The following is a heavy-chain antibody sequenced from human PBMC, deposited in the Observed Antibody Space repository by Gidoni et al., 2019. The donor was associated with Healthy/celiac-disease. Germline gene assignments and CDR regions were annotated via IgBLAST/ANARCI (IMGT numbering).Heavy chain of an antibody. CDR1: GFTFSSYE. CDR2: ISSSGSTI. D-gene: IGHD3-16*02. Sequence: EVQLVESGGGLVQPGGSLRLSCAASGFTFSSYEMNWVRQAQGKGLEWVSYISSSGSTIYYADSVKGRFTISRDNAKNSLYLQMNSLRAEDTAVYYCASTYDYVWGSYPPWGSYPHGAGENWGQGTLVTVSS. J-gene: IGHJ4*02. CDR3: ASTYDYVWGSYPPWGSYPHGAGEN. V-gene: IGHV3-48*03.